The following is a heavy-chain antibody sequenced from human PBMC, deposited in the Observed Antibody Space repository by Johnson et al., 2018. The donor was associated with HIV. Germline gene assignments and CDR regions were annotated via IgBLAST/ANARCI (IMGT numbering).Heavy chain of an antibody. J-gene: IGHJ3*02. CDR2: IYSGGNT. D-gene: IGHD2-8*01. CDR1: GFTVSNNY. CDR3: ARDGKAGYCTNGVCYNDAFDI. V-gene: IGHV3-66*01. Sequence: VQLVESGGGLVQPGESLRLSCAASGFTVSNNYMHWVRQAPGKGLEWVSVIYSGGNTYYADSVKGRFIISRNNFKNTLYLQMNSLGAEDTAVYYCARDGKAGYCTNGVCYNDAFDIWGQGIMVTVSS.